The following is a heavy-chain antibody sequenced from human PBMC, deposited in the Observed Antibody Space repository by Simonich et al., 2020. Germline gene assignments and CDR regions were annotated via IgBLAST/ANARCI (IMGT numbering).Heavy chain of an antibody. J-gene: IGHJ4*02. CDR2: ISASKGNT. CDR3: ARASRGTWWYYYFDY. D-gene: IGHD2-15*01. Sequence: QVQLVQSGAEVKKPGASVKVSCKASGYTFTSYGISWVRQAPGQGLEWMGRISASKGNTNNAQKLQGRVTMTTDTSTSTAYMELRSLRSDDTAVYYCARASRGTWWYYYFDYWGQGTLVTVSS. CDR1: GYTFTSYG. V-gene: IGHV1-18*01.